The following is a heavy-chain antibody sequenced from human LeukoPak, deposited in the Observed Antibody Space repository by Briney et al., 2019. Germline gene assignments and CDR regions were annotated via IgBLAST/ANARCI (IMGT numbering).Heavy chain of an antibody. V-gene: IGHV4-59*01. CDR3: ARDYSSSWNYSDY. Sequence: SETLSLTCTVSGGSISSYYWSWIRQPPGKGLEWIGYIYYSGSTNYNPSLKSRVTISVDTSKNQFSLKLSSVTAADTAVYYCARDYSSSWNYSDYWGQGTLVTVSS. D-gene: IGHD6-13*01. CDR2: IYYSGST. J-gene: IGHJ4*02. CDR1: GGSISSYY.